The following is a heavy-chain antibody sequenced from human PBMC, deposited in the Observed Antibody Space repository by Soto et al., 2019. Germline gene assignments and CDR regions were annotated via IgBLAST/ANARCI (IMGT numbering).Heavy chain of an antibody. CDR1: GYSFTSYW. CDR2: IDPSDSYT. CDR3: ARLRPITYYDFWSGYSPEYFQH. V-gene: IGHV5-10-1*01. J-gene: IGHJ1*01. D-gene: IGHD3-3*01. Sequence: PGESLKISCKGSGYSFTSYWISWVRQMPGKGLEWMGRIDPSDSYTNYSPSFQGHVTISADKSISTAYLQWSSLKASDTAMYYCARLRPITYYDFWSGYSPEYFQHWGQGTLVTVSS.